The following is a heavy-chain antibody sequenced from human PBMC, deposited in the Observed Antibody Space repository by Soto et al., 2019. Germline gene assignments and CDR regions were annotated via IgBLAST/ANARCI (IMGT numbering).Heavy chain of an antibody. Sequence: QVQLQESGPGLVKPSETLSRTCTVSGGSISSYYWSWIRQPPGKGLEWLGYIYYSGSTNDNPSLKGRVTISVDTSKNQFSLKLSSVTAADTAAYYCARRAYYYDSSGYWYFDLWGRGTLVTVSS. D-gene: IGHD3-22*01. CDR1: GGSISSYY. J-gene: IGHJ2*01. V-gene: IGHV4-59*08. CDR3: ARRAYYYDSSGYWYFDL. CDR2: IYYSGST.